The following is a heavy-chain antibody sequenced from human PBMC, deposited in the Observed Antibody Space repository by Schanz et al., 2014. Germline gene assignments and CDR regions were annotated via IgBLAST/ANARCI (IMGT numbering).Heavy chain of an antibody. CDR1: GFSFSSYA. V-gene: IGHV3-21*01. D-gene: IGHD5-18*01. J-gene: IGHJ4*02. CDR3: VRVSFADPRLYRGMDRDIDY. CDR2: ISTSGTYM. Sequence: EVQLVESGGGLVQPGGSLRLSCATSGFSFSSYAINWVRQAPGRGLEWVSSISTSGTYMYIADSLKGRLTISRDDAKKSMYLQMNNLRAEDTAVYYCVRVSFADPRLYRGMDRDIDYWGQGTLXTVSS.